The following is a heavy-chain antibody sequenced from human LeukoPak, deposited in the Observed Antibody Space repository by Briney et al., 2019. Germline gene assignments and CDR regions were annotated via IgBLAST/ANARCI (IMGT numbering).Heavy chain of an antibody. V-gene: IGHV4-34*01. Sequence: SETLSLTCAVSGGSFSGHYWNWIRQPPGKGLEWIGEINHGGSTNYNPSLKSRVTISVDTSQKQFSLRLSSVTAADTAVYYCARGPDGVYGDYGDAFDIWGQGTMVTVSS. J-gene: IGHJ3*02. D-gene: IGHD4-17*01. CDR1: GGSFSGHY. CDR3: ARGPDGVYGDYGDAFDI. CDR2: INHGGST.